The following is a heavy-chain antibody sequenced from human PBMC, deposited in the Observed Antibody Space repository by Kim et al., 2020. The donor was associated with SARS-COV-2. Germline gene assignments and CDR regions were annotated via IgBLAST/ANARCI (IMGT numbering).Heavy chain of an antibody. Sequence: SETLSLTCAVYGGSFSGYYWSWIRQPPGKGLEWIGEIHHSGSTNYNPSLKSRVTISVDTSKNQFSLKLSSVTAADTAVYYCARVRGLGVWGSYRPNWFDPWGQGTLVTVSS. V-gene: IGHV4-34*01. CDR1: GGSFSGYY. CDR2: IHHSGST. D-gene: IGHD3-16*02. J-gene: IGHJ5*02. CDR3: ARVRGLGVWGSYRPNWFDP.